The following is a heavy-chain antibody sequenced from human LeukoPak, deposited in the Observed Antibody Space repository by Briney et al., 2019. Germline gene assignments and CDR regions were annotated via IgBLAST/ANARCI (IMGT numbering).Heavy chain of an antibody. J-gene: IGHJ4*02. CDR3: ARDRATRYFDY. D-gene: IGHD2-15*01. Sequence: PGGSLRPSCAASGFTFSDYGMHWVRQAPGKGLEWVSLIYYDGSNKYYADSVKGRFTISRDNSRNTLYLQMNSLRVEDTAVYYCARDRATRYFDYWGQGTLVTVSS. CDR1: GFTFSDYG. V-gene: IGHV3-33*01. CDR2: IYYDGSNK.